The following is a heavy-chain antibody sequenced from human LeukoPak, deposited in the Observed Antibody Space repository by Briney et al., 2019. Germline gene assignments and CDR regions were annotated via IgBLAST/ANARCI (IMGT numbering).Heavy chain of an antibody. Sequence: ASVKASCKASGYTFTSYYMHWVRQAPGQGLEWMGIINPSGGSTSYAQKFQGRVTMTRDTSTSTVYMELSSLRSEDTAVYYCARDGQPGSYGGNSDCDYWGQGTLVTVSS. D-gene: IGHD4-23*01. CDR3: ARDGQPGSYGGNSDCDY. J-gene: IGHJ4*02. CDR2: INPSGGST. CDR1: GYTFTSYY. V-gene: IGHV1-46*01.